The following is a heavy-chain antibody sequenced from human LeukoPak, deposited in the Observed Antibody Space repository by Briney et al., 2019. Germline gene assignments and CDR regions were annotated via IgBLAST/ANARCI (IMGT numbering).Heavy chain of an antibody. V-gene: IGHV3-48*03. J-gene: IGHJ4*02. D-gene: IGHD3-22*01. CDR3: ASPSDSYDTSGYYY. CDR1: GFIFRSYE. CDR2: ISRTGGDI. Sequence: PGGSLRLSCAASGFIFRSYEMNWVRQAPGKGLEWVSSISRTGGDIYYADSVKGRFTISRDNAKSSLYLQMETLRVEDTAVYYCASPSDSYDTSGYYYWGQGTLVTVSS.